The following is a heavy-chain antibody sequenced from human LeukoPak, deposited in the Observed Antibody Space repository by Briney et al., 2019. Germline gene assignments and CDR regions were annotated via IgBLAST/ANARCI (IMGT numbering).Heavy chain of an antibody. CDR3: ARDSGSPSSDSEVDI. CDR2: IIPILGIA. D-gene: IGHD1-26*01. Sequence: ASVKVSCKASGGTFSSYAISWVRQAPGQGLEWMGRIIPILGIANYAQKFQGRVTITADKSTSTAYMELSSLRSEDTAVYYCARDSGSPSSDSEVDIWGQGTMVTVSS. CDR1: GGTFSSYA. J-gene: IGHJ3*02. V-gene: IGHV1-69*04.